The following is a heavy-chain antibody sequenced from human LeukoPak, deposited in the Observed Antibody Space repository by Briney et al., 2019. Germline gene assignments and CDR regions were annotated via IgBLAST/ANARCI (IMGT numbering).Heavy chain of an antibody. Sequence: PSETLSLSCTVSGGSISSYYWSWIRQPAGKGLEWIGRIYSSGSTNYNPSLKSRVTISVDTSKNQFSLKLSSVTAADTAVYYCARVTDILTGYYRHSWFDPWGQGTLVTVSS. CDR3: ARVTDILTGYYRHSWFDP. J-gene: IGHJ5*02. V-gene: IGHV4-4*07. D-gene: IGHD3-9*01. CDR2: IYSSGST. CDR1: GGSISSYY.